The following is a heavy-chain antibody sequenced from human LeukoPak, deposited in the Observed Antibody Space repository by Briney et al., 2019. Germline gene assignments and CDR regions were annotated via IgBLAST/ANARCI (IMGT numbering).Heavy chain of an antibody. Sequence: ASVKVSCKASGYTFTSYYMHWVRQAPGQGLEWMGIINPSGGSTSYAQKFQGRVTMTRDTSTSTVYMELSSLRSEDTAVYYCARDGSSSRLEVFWWFDPWGQGTLVTVSS. CDR1: GYTFTSYY. CDR3: ARDGSSSRLEVFWWFDP. D-gene: IGHD6-13*01. CDR2: INPSGGST. V-gene: IGHV1-46*01. J-gene: IGHJ5*02.